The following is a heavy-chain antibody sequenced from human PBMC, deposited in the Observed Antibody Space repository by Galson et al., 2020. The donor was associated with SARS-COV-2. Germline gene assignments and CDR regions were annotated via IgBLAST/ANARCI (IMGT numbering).Heavy chain of an antibody. D-gene: IGHD3-10*01. J-gene: IGHJ4*02. V-gene: IGHV1-18*01. CDR1: GYTFTAFA. Sequence: GESLKISCKSSGYTFTAFAISWVRQAPGGGLEWMGWIDAYKGDTNYAQNLQGRVSMTADTSTNTAYMELRRLRLDDTAVYYCARFEYYYGSESYYKLDYWGQGTLVTVSS. CDR3: ARFEYYYGSESYYKLDY. CDR2: IDAYKGDT.